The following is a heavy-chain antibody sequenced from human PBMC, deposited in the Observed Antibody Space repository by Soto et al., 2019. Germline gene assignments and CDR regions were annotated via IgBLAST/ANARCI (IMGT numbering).Heavy chain of an antibody. J-gene: IGHJ6*02. CDR1: GFTFDDYA. D-gene: IGHD3-3*01. CDR3: AKDIRVGYDFWSGHYYYYGMDV. CDR2: FSWNSGSI. Sequence: PGGSLRLSCAASGFTFDDYAMHWVRQAPGKGLEWVSGFSWNSGSIGYADSVKGRFTISRDNAKNSLYLQMNSLRAEDTALYYCAKDIRVGYDFWSGHYYYYGMDVWGQGTTVTVSS. V-gene: IGHV3-9*01.